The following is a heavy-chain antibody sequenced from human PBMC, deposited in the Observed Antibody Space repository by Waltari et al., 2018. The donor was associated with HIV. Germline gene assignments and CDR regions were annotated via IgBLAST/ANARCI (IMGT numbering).Heavy chain of an antibody. D-gene: IGHD6-19*01. V-gene: IGHV3-74*01. J-gene: IGHJ4*02. CDR3: AFIAVAGKDY. CDR2: INSDGSST. Sequence: EVQLVESGGGLVQPGGSLRLSCAASGFTFSSYWMHWVRQAPGKGLVWVSRINSDGSSTSDADSVKCRFTISSDNAKNTLYLQMNSLRAEDTAVYYCAFIAVAGKDYWGQGTLVTVSS. CDR1: GFTFSSYW.